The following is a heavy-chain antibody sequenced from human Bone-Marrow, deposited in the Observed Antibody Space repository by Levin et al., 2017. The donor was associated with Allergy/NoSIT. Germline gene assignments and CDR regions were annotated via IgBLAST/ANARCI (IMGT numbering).Heavy chain of an antibody. CDR1: DGSISRSPYY. CDR3: ARQPGEWTTDRGWGLYDTYYYMDV. CDR2: ISYAGSA. J-gene: IGHJ6*03. V-gene: IGHV4-39*01. D-gene: IGHD4-11*01. Sequence: SETLSLTCSVSDGSISRSPYYWGWIRQPPGKGLEWIGSISYAGSALYNPSLESRVLISVDTSKNQFSLNLSSVTAADTAVYYWARQPGEWTTDRGWGLYDTYYYMDVWGKGTTVTVSS.